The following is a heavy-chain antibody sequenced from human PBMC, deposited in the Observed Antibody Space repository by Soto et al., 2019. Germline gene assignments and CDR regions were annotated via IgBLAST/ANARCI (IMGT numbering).Heavy chain of an antibody. J-gene: IGHJ3*02. CDR2: IYYSGST. Sequence: SETLSLTCTVSGCSISRYYWSWIRQPPGKGLEWIGYIYYSGSTNYNPSLKSRVTISVDTSKNQFSLKLSSVTAADTAVYYCARNYGLDAFDIWGQGTMVTVSS. D-gene: IGHD4-17*01. CDR1: GCSISRYY. CDR3: ARNYGLDAFDI. V-gene: IGHV4-59*01.